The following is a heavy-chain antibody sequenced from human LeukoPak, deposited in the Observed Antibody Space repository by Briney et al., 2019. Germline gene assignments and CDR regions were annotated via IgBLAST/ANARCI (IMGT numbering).Heavy chain of an antibody. Sequence: GGSLRLSCAASGFAFSDYYMSWIRQAPGKGLEWVSYISSSSGTIYYADSVKGRFTISRDNAKNSLYLQMNSLRAEDTAVYYCARERGYGSGPLGGYWGQGTPVTVSS. D-gene: IGHD3-10*01. CDR2: ISSSSGTI. CDR3: ARERGYGSGPLGGY. CDR1: GFAFSDYY. J-gene: IGHJ4*02. V-gene: IGHV3-11*01.